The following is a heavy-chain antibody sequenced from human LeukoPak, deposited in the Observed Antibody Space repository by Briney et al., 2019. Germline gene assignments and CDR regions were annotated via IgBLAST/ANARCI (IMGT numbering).Heavy chain of an antibody. Sequence: TLSLTCTVSGGSISSGSYYWSWIRQPAGKGLEWIGRIYTSGSTNYNPSLKSRVTISVDTSKNQFPLKLSSVTAADTAVYYCAREGWSGYYYYMDVWGKGTTVTISS. CDR1: GGSISSGSYY. D-gene: IGHD3-3*01. J-gene: IGHJ6*03. V-gene: IGHV4-61*02. CDR2: IYTSGST. CDR3: AREGWSGYYYYMDV.